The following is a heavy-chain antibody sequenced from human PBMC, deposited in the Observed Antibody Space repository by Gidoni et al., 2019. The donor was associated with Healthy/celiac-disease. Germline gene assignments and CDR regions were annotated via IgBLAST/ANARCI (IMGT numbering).Heavy chain of an antibody. CDR2: ISYDGSNK. CDR1: GFTFSSYA. CDR3: ARDQRGYSYGAFDY. V-gene: IGHV3-30-3*01. D-gene: IGHD5-18*01. J-gene: IGHJ4*02. Sequence: QVQLVESGVGVVQPGRSLRLSCAASGFTFSSYAMHWVRQAPGKGLEWLAVISYDGSNKYYADSVKGRFTISRDNSKNTLYLQMNSLRAEDTAVYYCARDQRGYSYGAFDYWGQGTLVTVSS.